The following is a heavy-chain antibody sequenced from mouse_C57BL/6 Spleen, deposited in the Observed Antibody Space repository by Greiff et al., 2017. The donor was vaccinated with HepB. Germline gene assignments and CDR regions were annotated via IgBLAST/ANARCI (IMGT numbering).Heavy chain of an antibody. CDR3: ARGNWEAY. CDR1: GYAFSSYW. CDR2: IYPGDGDT. V-gene: IGHV1-80*01. Sequence: QVHVKQSGAELVKPGASVKISCKASGYAFSSYWMNWVKQRPGKGLEWIGQIYPGDGDTNYNGKFKGKATLTADKSSSTAYMQLSSLTSEDSAVYFCARGNWEAYWGQGTLVTVAA. D-gene: IGHD4-1*01. J-gene: IGHJ3*01.